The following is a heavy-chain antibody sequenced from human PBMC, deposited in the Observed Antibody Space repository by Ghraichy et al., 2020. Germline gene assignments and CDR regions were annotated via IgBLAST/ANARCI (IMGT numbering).Heavy chain of an antibody. CDR3: AKDPGGSGYYSSNYFDY. CDR1: GFTFSSYA. Sequence: GGSLRLSCAASGFTFSSYAMSWVRQAPGKGLEWVSAISGSGGSTYYADSVKGRFTISRDNSKNTLYLQMNSLRAEDTAVYYCAKDPGGSGYYSSNYFDYWAREPWSPSPQ. V-gene: IGHV3-23*01. J-gene: IGHJ4*02. CDR2: ISGSGGST. D-gene: IGHD3-22*01.